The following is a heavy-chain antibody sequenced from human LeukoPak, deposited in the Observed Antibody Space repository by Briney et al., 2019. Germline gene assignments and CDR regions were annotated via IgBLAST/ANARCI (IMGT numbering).Heavy chain of an antibody. J-gene: IGHJ3*01. CDR1: GFTLSSHS. V-gene: IGHV3-48*02. CDR2: ITSSSSAI. CDR3: ARSAYNSDPTAFDV. D-gene: IGHD1-1*01. Sequence: GGSLRLSCTASGFTLSSHSMNWVRQAPGKGLEWVSYITSSSSAIYYADSVKGRFTISRDNARNSLYLQMSSLRDEDTAVFYCARSAYNSDPTAFDVWGRGTMVTVSS.